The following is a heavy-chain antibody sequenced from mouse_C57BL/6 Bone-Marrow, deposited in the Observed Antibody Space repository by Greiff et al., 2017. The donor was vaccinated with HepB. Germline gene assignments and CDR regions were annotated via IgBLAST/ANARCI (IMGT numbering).Heavy chain of an antibody. CDR1: GFTFSDFY. D-gene: IGHD4-1*01. J-gene: IGHJ4*01. CDR3: ARDANWCYAMDY. CDR2: SRNKANDYTT. Sequence: EVKLMESGGGLVQSGRSLRLSCATSGFTFSDFYMGWVRQAPGKGLEWIAASRNKANDYTTEYSASVKGRFIVSRDTSQSILYLQMNALRAEDTAIYYCARDANWCYAMDYWGQGTSVTVSS. V-gene: IGHV7-1*01.